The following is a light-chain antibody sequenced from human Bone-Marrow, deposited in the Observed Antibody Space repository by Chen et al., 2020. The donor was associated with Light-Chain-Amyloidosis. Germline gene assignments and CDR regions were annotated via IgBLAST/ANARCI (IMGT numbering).Light chain of an antibody. CDR1: QTISSNY. J-gene: IGKJ4*01. CDR3: QQYGTSPLT. Sequence: EIVLTQSPGTLSLSPGEGANLSCRARQTISSNYLTWYQQKFGQAPRLLIYGSSSRATGIPDRFTGSGSGTDFTLTINRLEPEDFAMYYGQQYGTSPLTFGGGTKVENK. CDR2: GSS. V-gene: IGKV3-20*01.